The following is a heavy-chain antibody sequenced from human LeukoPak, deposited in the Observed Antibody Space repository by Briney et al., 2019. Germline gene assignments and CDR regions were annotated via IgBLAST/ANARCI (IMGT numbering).Heavy chain of an antibody. V-gene: IGHV1-69*13. CDR1: GGTFSSYA. CDR3: ARDQPPINAFDI. Sequence: SVNVSCKASGGTFSSYAISWVRQAPGQRLEWMGGIIPIFGTANYAQKFQGRVTITADESASTAYMELSSLRSEDTAVYYCARDQPPINAFDIWGQGTMVTVSS. J-gene: IGHJ3*02. CDR2: IIPIFGTA.